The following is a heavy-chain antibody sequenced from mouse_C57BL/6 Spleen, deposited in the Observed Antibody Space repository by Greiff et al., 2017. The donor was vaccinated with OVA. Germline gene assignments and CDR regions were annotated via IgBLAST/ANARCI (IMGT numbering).Heavy chain of an antibody. Sequence: DVKLVESGGGLVQPKGSLKLSCAASGFSFHTYAMNWVRQAPGKGLEWVARIRSKSNNYATYYADSVKDRFTISRDDSESMLYLQMNNLKTEDTAMYYCVRQTSGAWFAYWGQGTLVTVSA. CDR3: VRQTSGAWFAY. CDR1: GFSFHTYA. J-gene: IGHJ3*01. V-gene: IGHV10-1*01. CDR2: IRSKSNNYAT.